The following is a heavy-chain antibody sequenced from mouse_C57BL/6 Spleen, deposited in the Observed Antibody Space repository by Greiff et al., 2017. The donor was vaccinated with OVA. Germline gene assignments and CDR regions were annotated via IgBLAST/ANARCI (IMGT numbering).Heavy chain of an antibody. Sequence: QVQLQQSGAELVMPGASVKLSCKASGYTFTSYWMHWVKQRPGQGLEWIGEIDPSDSYSNYNQKFKGKSTLTVDKSSNTAYMQLSSLTSEDSAVYYCARVDDYDNYWGQGTTLTVSS. CDR1: GYTFTSYW. D-gene: IGHD2-4*01. V-gene: IGHV1-69*01. CDR3: ARVDDYDNY. J-gene: IGHJ2*01. CDR2: IDPSDSYS.